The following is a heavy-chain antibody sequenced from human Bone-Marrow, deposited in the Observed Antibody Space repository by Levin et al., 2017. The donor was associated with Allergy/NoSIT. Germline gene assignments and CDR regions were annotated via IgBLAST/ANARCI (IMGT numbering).Heavy chain of an antibody. CDR2: IYSAGST. Sequence: GESPKISCAVSGFTASNNYMSWVRQAPGKGLEWVSVIYSAGSTYYADSVRGRFTISRDNSKNTLFLQMNSLRADDTAVYYCARGGPYGYWGQGTLVTVSS. CDR3: ARGGPYGY. V-gene: IGHV3-53*01. CDR1: GFTASNNY. J-gene: IGHJ4*02. D-gene: IGHD3-16*01.